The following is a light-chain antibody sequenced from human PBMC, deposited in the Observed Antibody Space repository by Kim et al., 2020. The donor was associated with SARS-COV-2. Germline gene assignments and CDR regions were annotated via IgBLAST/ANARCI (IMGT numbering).Light chain of an antibody. V-gene: IGKV3-15*01. Sequence: SPGESATLSCRASQSVSNNLVWYRHNPGRAPRLIFFGASTRATVIPARFSGSGSGTEFTLTISSLQSEDFAVYYCQQYNNWPLITFGQGTRLEIK. CDR3: QQYNNWPLIT. J-gene: IGKJ5*01. CDR1: QSVSNN. CDR2: GAS.